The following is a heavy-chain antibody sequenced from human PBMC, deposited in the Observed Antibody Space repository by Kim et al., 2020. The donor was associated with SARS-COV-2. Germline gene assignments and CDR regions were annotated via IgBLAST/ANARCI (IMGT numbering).Heavy chain of an antibody. J-gene: IGHJ4*02. D-gene: IGHD6-19*01. Sequence: YSAEYVRGRFTLSRDNSRNTLDLQMSGLRADDTAVYYCAKESASGWFSFDNWGQGTLVTVSS. V-gene: IGHV3-30*02. CDR3: AKESASGWFSFDN.